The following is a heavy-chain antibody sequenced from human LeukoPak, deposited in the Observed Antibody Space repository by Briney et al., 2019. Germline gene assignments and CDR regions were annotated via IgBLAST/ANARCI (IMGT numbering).Heavy chain of an antibody. V-gene: IGHV3-23*01. Sequence: GGSLRLSCAASGFTFSSYAVSWVRQAPGKGLEWVSSISGSGGSTYSADSVKGRFTISRDNSKNTLYLQMNSLRAEDTAVYYCAKPYDSSGYYPGWFQHWGQGTLVTVSS. CDR3: AKPYDSSGYYPGWFQH. CDR1: GFTFSSYA. D-gene: IGHD3-22*01. J-gene: IGHJ1*01. CDR2: ISGSGGST.